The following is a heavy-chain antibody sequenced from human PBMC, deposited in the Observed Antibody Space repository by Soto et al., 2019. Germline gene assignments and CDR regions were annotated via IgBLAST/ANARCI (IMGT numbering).Heavy chain of an antibody. CDR1: GFTFDNYA. CDR2: ISWNSGNI. D-gene: IGHD3-3*01. V-gene: IGHV3-9*01. Sequence: EVHLMESGGGWVQPGRSLRLSCAASGFTFDNYAMHWVRQAPGKGLEWVSGISWNSGNIGYADSVKGRFTIARDNAKTSLYLEMNSLRAEDTALYYCAKRLKIFGLATTRSWPPVSCGQGALVTVAS. J-gene: IGHJ5*02. CDR3: AKRLKIFGLATTRSWPPVS.